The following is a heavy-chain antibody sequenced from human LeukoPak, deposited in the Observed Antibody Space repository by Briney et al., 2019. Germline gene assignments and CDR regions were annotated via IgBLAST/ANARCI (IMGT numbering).Heavy chain of an antibody. D-gene: IGHD6-19*01. V-gene: IGHV3-23*01. Sequence: GGSLRLSCAASGFTFTSYAMSWVRQAPGKGLEWVSSISGSGGSTYYADSVKGRFTISRDNSKNTLYLQMNSLRAEETAVYYCAKVLEQWLSKGGGFDHWGQGTLVTVSS. CDR2: ISGSGGST. J-gene: IGHJ4*02. CDR3: AKVLEQWLSKGGGFDH. CDR1: GFTFTSYA.